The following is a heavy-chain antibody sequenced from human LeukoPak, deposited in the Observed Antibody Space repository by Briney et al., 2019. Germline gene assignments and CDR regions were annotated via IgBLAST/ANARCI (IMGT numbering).Heavy chain of an antibody. V-gene: IGHV3-21*01. J-gene: IGHJ6*03. CDR3: ARDPYSGNYGDYYYYYMDV. CDR2: ITSSSSYI. CDR1: GFTLSTYN. Sequence: GGSLRLSCAASGFTLSTYNMNWVRQAPGKGLEWVSSITSSSSYIYYADSVKGRFTISRDNAKSSLYLQMNSLRDEDTAVYYCARDPYSGNYGDYYYYYMDVWGKGTTVTISS. D-gene: IGHD1-26*01.